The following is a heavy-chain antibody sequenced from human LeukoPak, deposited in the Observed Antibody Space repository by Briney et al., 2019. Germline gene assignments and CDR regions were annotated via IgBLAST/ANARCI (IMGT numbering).Heavy chain of an antibody. CDR1: GFTFSNSW. V-gene: IGHV3-7*01. Sequence: PGGSLRLSCAASGFTFSNSWMNWVRQAPGKGLEWVANIQQDGSKIYYVDSVKGRFTISRDNAKNSVYLQMNSLRAEDTAMYYCATRRGESWGQGTLVTVSS. CDR3: ATRRGES. J-gene: IGHJ5*02. CDR2: IQQDGSKI. D-gene: IGHD3-16*01.